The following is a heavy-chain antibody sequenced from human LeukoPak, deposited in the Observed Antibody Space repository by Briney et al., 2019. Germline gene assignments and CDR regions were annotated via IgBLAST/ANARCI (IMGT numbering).Heavy chain of an antibody. CDR2: FDPEDGET. CDR3: AIIAADNWFDP. V-gene: IGHV1-24*01. D-gene: IGHD6-13*01. CDR1: GYTLTELS. J-gene: IGHJ5*02. Sequence: ASVKVSCKVSGYTLTELSMHWVRQAPGKGLEWMGGFDPEDGETIYAQKFQGRVTMTEDTSTDTAYMELRSLRSDDTAVYYCAIIAADNWFDPWGQGTLVTVSS.